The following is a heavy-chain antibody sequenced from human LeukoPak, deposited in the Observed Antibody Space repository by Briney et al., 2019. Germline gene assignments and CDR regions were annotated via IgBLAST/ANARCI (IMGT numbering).Heavy chain of an antibody. CDR3: ASPYGDYADDAFDI. CDR1: GGSFSGYY. CDR2: INHSGST. Sequence: PSETLSLTCAVYGGSFSGYYWSWIRQPPGKGLEWIGEINHSGSTNYNPSLKSRVTISVDTSKNQFSLKLSSVTAADTAVHYCASPYGDYADDAFDIWGQGTMVTVSS. J-gene: IGHJ3*02. D-gene: IGHD4-17*01. V-gene: IGHV4-34*01.